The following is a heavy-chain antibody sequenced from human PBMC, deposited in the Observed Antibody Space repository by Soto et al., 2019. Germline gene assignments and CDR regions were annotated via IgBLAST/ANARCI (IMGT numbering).Heavy chain of an antibody. Sequence: SETLSLTCAVYGGSFSGYYWSWIRQPPGKGLEWIGCIYYSGSTNYNPSLKSRVTISVDTSKNQFSLKVSSVTAADTAVYYCASETRYGDRLVGSGRWGQGTLVTVSS. J-gene: IGHJ4*02. CDR1: GGSFSGYY. D-gene: IGHD4-17*01. CDR2: IYYSGST. V-gene: IGHV4-59*01. CDR3: ASETRYGDRLVGSGR.